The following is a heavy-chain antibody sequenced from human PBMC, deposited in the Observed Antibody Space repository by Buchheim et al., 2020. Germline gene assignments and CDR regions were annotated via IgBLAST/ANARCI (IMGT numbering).Heavy chain of an antibody. Sequence: QVQLQESGPGLVKPSETLSLTCIVSGGSISSYYWSWIRQPPGKGLEWLGNTNYYNPSLKSRVTISVDTSKNKISLKLSSMTAADTAVYYCARESTGGRGYFDYWGQGTL. V-gene: IGHV4-59*01. CDR2: TN. CDR3: ARESTGGRGYFDY. CDR1: GGSISSYY. J-gene: IGHJ4*02. D-gene: IGHD2-15*01.